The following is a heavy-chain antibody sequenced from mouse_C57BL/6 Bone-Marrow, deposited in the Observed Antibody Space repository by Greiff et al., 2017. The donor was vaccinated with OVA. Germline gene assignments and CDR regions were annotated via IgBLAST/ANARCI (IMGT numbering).Heavy chain of an antibody. Sequence: EVMLVESGGGLVQPGGSLKLSCAASGFTFSDYYMYWVRQTPEKRLEWVAYISNGGGSTYYPDTVKGRFTISRDNAKNTLYLQMSRLKSEDTAMYYCARSYAMDYWGQGTSVTVSS. CDR2: ISNGGGST. J-gene: IGHJ4*01. CDR3: ARSYAMDY. CDR1: GFTFSDYY. V-gene: IGHV5-12*01.